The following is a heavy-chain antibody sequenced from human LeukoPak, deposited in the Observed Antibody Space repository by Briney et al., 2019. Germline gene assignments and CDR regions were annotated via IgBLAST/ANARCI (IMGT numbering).Heavy chain of an antibody. V-gene: IGHV3-7*01. CDR3: ARGDRITIFGVVTGGVYFDY. CDR1: GFTFSSYW. CDR2: IKQDGSGK. Sequence: GGSLRLSCAASGFTFSSYWMSWVRQAPGKGLEWVANIKQDGSGKYYVDSVKGRFTISRDNAKNSLYLQMNSLRAEDTAVYYCARGDRITIFGVVTGGVYFDYWGQGTLVTVSS. J-gene: IGHJ4*02. D-gene: IGHD3-3*01.